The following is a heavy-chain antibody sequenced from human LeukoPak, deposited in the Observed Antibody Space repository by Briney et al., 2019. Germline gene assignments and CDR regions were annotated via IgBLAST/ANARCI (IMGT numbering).Heavy chain of an antibody. D-gene: IGHD6-19*01. CDR2: IYTGGTK. J-gene: IGHJ6*02. Sequence: PGGSLRLSCAASGFTVSSNYMSWVRQAPGKGLEWASVIYTGGTKYYADSVKGRFTISRDNSKNTLDLQMNSLRAEDTAVYYCARTTGDSSGWYYPSSYGMDVWGQGTTVTVSS. V-gene: IGHV3-66*01. CDR1: GFTVSSNY. CDR3: ARTTGDSSGWYYPSSYGMDV.